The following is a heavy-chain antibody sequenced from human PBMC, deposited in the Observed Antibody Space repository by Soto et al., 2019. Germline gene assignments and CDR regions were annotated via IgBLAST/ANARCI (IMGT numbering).Heavy chain of an antibody. Sequence: ACVKGSCKASGYTFTIDYMHFVRQAPGQWLEWIGIINPSGGITSYAQNFQVRVTMTMYTSTSTVYMELSSLRSEDTAVDYCARDVATVTTFPYYYTGMAFRVKGTTVTVSP. CDR2: INPSGGIT. V-gene: IGHV1-46*01. CDR3: ARDVATVTTFPYYYTGMAF. CDR1: GYTFTIDY. D-gene: IGHD4-17*01. J-gene: IGHJ6*04.